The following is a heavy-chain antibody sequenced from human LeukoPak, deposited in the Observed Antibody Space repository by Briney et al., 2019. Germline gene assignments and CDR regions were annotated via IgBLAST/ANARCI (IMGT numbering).Heavy chain of an antibody. CDR3: ASLQFINRVFDV. CDR1: GGSISSCGYS. V-gene: IGHV4-30-2*01. D-gene: IGHD3-10*01. J-gene: IGHJ3*01. CDR2: IFHSGTT. Sequence: PSETLTLTCAVSGGSISSCGYSWTWIRQPPGKGLEWIGSIFHSGTTYYNPSLKSRVTISVDRSKNHFSLNLSSVTAADTALYYCASLQFINRVFDVWGQGAMVTVSS.